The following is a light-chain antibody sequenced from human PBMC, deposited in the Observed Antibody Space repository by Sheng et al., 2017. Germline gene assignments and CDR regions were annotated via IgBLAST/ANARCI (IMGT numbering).Light chain of an antibody. J-gene: IGKJ5*01. V-gene: IGKV3-11*01. CDR3: QQRSNWPPVT. CDR1: QSVGKY. CDR2: GAS. Sequence: EVVLTQSPATLSLSPGERATLSCRASQSVGKYLAWYQQKSGQAPRLLIYGASTRATGIPARFSGSGSGTEFTLTISSLQSEDFAVYYCQQRSNWPPVTFGQGTRLEIK.